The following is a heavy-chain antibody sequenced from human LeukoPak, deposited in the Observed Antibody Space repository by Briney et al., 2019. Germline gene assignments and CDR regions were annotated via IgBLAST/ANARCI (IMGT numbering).Heavy chain of an antibody. J-gene: IGHJ3*02. V-gene: IGHV3-30*02. D-gene: IGHD3-22*01. CDR3: AKLGSYDSSGYAFYI. CDR2: IRYDGSNK. CDR1: GFTFSNYW. Sequence: GGSLRLSCAASGFTFSNYWMTWLRQAPGKGLEWVAFIRYDGSNKYYADSVRGRFTISRDNSKNTLYLQMNSLRAEDTASYYCAKLGSYDSSGYAFYIWGQVTMVTVAS.